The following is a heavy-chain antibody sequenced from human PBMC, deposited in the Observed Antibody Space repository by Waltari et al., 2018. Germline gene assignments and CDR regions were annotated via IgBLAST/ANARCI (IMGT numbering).Heavy chain of an antibody. J-gene: IGHJ2*01. D-gene: IGHD3-10*01. Sequence: QVQLVQSGAEVKKPGSSVKVSCKAPGGTFSSYAISWVRQAPGQGLEWMGGIIPSCGTANYAQKFQGRVTITADKSTSTAYMELSSLRSEDTAVYYCASGRYYYKRYFDLWGRGTLVTVSS. CDR2: IIPSCGTA. V-gene: IGHV1-69*14. CDR1: GGTFSSYA. CDR3: ASGRYYYKRYFDL.